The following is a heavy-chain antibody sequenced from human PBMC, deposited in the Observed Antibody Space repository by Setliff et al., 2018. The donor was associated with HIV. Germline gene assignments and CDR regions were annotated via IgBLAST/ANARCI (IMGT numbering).Heavy chain of an antibody. CDR2: MNPNSGRA. J-gene: IGHJ4*02. CDR3: ARGRLSWSPDF. CDR1: GGSFNTYD. Sequence: GASVKVSCKSSGGSFNTYDINWVRQSPGQGLEWLGWMNPNSGRAGSAQMFQGRLTMTRDTSTSTAYMELSSLTSDDTAIYYCARGRLSWSPDFWGQGTLVTVSS. V-gene: IGHV1-8*02.